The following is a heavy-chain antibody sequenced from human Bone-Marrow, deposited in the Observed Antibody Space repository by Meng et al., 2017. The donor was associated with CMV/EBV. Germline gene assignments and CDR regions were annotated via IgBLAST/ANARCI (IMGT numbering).Heavy chain of an antibody. Sequence: KVSCKGSGYSFTSYWIGWVRQMPGKGLEWMGIIYPGDSDTRYSPSFQGQVTISADKTISTAYLQWSSLKASDTAMYYCATPPRVRHWFDPWGQGTLVTVSS. CDR3: ATPPRVRHWFDP. V-gene: IGHV5-51*01. J-gene: IGHJ5*02. CDR2: IYPGDSDT. CDR1: GYSFTSYW. D-gene: IGHD1-1*01.